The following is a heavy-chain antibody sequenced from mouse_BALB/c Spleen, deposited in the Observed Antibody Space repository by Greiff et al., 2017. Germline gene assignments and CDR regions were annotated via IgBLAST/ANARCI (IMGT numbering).Heavy chain of an antibody. CDR3: AKGDRYDGSYWYFDV. V-gene: IGHV14-1*02. D-gene: IGHD2-14*01. Sequence: VQLQQSGAELARPGALVKLSCKASGFNIKDYYMHWVKQRPEQGLEWIGWIDPENGNTIYDPKFQGKASITADTSSNTAYLQLSSLTSEDTAVYYCAKGDRYDGSYWYFDVWGAGTTVTVSS. CDR1: GFNIKDYY. CDR2: IDPENGNT. J-gene: IGHJ1*01.